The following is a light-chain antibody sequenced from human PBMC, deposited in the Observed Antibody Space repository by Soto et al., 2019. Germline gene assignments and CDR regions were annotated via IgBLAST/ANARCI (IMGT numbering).Light chain of an antibody. V-gene: IGKV1-5*03. Sequence: DIQMTQSPSTLSASVGDRVTITCRASQSISNWLAWYQQKPGKAPKLLIYKTSTLKSGVPSRFSGSGSGTEFTLTISSLQPDDFATYYCQHYKSYSEAFGQGTKVDIK. CDR3: QHYKSYSEA. J-gene: IGKJ1*01. CDR2: KTS. CDR1: QSISNW.